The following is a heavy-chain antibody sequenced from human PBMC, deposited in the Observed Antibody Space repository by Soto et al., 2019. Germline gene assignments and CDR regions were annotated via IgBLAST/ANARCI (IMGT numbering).Heavy chain of an antibody. J-gene: IGHJ4*02. CDR1: GYTFTSYG. D-gene: IGHD5-18*01. CDR3: ARERGGYSYGDY. V-gene: IGHV1-18*01. CDR2: VNIYEGST. Sequence: QVQLVQSGAEVKKPGASVKVSCKASGYTFTSYGITWVRQAPGQGLEWMGWVNIYEGSTNYAQKFQGRVTMTTDTSTSTVYLELRSLRSDDXAIYYCARERGGYSYGDYWGQGTLVTVSS.